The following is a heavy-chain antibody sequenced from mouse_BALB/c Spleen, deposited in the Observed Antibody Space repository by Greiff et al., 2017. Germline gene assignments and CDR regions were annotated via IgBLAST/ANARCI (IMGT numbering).Heavy chain of an antibody. CDR1: GDSITSGY. CDR3: ARYSITTAYFDY. Sequence: EVMLVESGPSLVKPSQTLSLTCSVTGDSITSGYWNWIRKFPGNKLEYMGYISYSGSTYYNPSLKSRISITRDTSKNQYYLQLNSVTTEDTATYYCARYSITTAYFDYWGQGTTLTVSS. J-gene: IGHJ2*01. V-gene: IGHV3-8*02. D-gene: IGHD1-2*01. CDR2: ISYSGST.